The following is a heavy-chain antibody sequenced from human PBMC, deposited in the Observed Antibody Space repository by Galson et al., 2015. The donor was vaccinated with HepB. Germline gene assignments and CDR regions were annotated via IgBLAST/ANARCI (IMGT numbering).Heavy chain of an antibody. Sequence: SLTCAVSGGSISSGGYSWSWIRQPPGKGLEWIGYIYHSGSTYYNPSLKSRVTISVDRSKNQFSLKLSSVTAADTAVYYCARGDYGGNTHYWGQGTLVTVSS. CDR2: IYHSGST. J-gene: IGHJ4*02. CDR1: GGSISSGGYS. CDR3: ARGDYGGNTHY. V-gene: IGHV4-30-2*01. D-gene: IGHD4-23*01.